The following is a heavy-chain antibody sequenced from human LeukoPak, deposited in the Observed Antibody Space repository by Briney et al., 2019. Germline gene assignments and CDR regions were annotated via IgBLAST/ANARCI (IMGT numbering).Heavy chain of an antibody. J-gene: IGHJ6*03. CDR1: GYTFTSYA. D-gene: IGHD3-10*01. CDR2: IIPIFGTA. V-gene: IGHV1-69*06. Sequence: GASVKVSCKASGYTFTSYAISWVRQAPGQGLEWMGGIIPIFGTANYAQKFQGRVTITADKSTSTAYMELSSLRSDDTAVYYCARGLIRFGELLSAYYYYMDVWGKGTTVTISS. CDR3: ARGLIRFGELLSAYYYYMDV.